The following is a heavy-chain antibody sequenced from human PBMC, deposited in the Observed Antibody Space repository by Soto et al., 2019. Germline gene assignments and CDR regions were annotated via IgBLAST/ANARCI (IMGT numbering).Heavy chain of an antibody. J-gene: IGHJ4*02. CDR1: GDSISSYY. Sequence: QVQLQESGPGLVKPSETLSLTCTVSGDSISSYYWSWIRQPPGKGLEWIGYFYYSGSTNYNPSLKSRVTISVDTSKNQFSLQLSSVTAADTAVYYCARARGGYFDYWGQGTVVTVSS. CDR3: ARARGGYFDY. CDR2: FYYSGST. D-gene: IGHD3-10*01. V-gene: IGHV4-59*08.